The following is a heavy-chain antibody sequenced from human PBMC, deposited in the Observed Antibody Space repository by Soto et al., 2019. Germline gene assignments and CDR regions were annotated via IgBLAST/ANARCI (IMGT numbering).Heavy chain of an antibody. CDR1: GFIFSDYP. J-gene: IGHJ4*02. Sequence: EVQLVESGGGLVQPGGSLRLSCTAFGFIFSDYPMNWVRQAPGKGLEWVSYIGGSRSPMYYADSVKGRFTISRDSAKNSLYLQMNSLRDEDTAVYYCARGGRGYDYFDSWGLGTLVTVSS. D-gene: IGHD5-12*01. CDR3: ARGGRGYDYFDS. CDR2: IGGSRSPM. V-gene: IGHV3-48*02.